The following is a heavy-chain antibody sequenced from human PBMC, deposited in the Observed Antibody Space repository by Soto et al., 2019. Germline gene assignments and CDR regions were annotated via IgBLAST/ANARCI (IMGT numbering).Heavy chain of an antibody. J-gene: IGHJ6*02. CDR2: INAGNGNT. CDR3: ASEYCGGDCYSAARYGMDV. V-gene: IGHV1-3*01. D-gene: IGHD2-21*02. CDR1: GYTFTSYG. Sequence: ASVKVSCKASGYTFTSYGISWVRQAPGQGLEWMGWINAGNGNTKYSQKFQGRVTITRDTSASTAYMELSSLRSEDTAVYYCASEYCGGDCYSAARYGMDVWGQGTTVTVS.